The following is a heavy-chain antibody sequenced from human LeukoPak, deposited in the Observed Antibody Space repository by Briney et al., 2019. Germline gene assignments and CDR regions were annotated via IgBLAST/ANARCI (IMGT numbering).Heavy chain of an antibody. CDR3: ARRSGSNVRSFDY. Sequence: SETLSLTCAVSGGSISSSNWWSWVRQPPGKGLEWIGEINHSGSTNYNPSLKSRVTISVDTSKNQFSLKLSSVTAADTAVYYCARRSGSNVRSFDYWGQGTLVTVSS. CDR1: GGSISSSNW. J-gene: IGHJ4*02. V-gene: IGHV4-4*02. CDR2: INHSGST. D-gene: IGHD3-10*01.